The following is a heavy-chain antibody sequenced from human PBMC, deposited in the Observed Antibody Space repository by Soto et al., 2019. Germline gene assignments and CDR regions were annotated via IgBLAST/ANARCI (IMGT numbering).Heavy chain of an antibody. CDR3: AKGDSSWVSWFDP. J-gene: IGHJ5*02. D-gene: IGHD6-19*01. CDR2: INPTTGAT. V-gene: IGHV1-2*02. Sequence: ASVKVSCKASGYTFTAQYLHWVRKAPGEGLEWMGWINPTTGATRYAQKFQGRVTVTRDTSMSTAYLEVRSLRPDDTAVYYCAKGDSSWVSWFDPWGQGTLVTVS. CDR1: GYTFTAQY.